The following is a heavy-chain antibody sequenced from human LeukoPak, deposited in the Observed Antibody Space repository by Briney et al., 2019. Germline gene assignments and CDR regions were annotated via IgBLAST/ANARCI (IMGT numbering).Heavy chain of an antibody. CDR3: ARDDPWDHYFDY. V-gene: IGHV3-30-3*01. CDR1: GFTFSSYA. J-gene: IGHJ4*02. Sequence: PGGSLRLSCAASGFTFSSYAMHWVRQAPGKGLEWVAVISYDGSNKYYADSVKGRFTISRDNSMNTLYLQMNSLRAEDTAVYYCARDDPWDHYFDYWGQGTLVTVSS. CDR2: ISYDGSNK. D-gene: IGHD1-26*01.